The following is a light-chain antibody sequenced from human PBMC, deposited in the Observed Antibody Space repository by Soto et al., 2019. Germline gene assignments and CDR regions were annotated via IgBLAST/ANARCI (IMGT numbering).Light chain of an antibody. J-gene: IGLJ3*02. CDR1: SSDAGGYNY. Sequence: QSALTQPASVSGSPGQSITISCTGTSSDAGGYNYVSWYQQHPGKAPKLMIYEVSNRPSGVSNRFSGSKSGNTASLTISGLQAEDEADYYCSSYTSSSTRVFGGGTQLPS. CDR3: SSYTSSSTRV. V-gene: IGLV2-14*01. CDR2: EVS.